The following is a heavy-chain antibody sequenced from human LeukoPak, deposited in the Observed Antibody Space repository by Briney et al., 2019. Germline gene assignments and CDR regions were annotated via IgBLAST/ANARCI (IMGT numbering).Heavy chain of an antibody. D-gene: IGHD3-22*01. J-gene: IGHJ4*02. CDR1: GGSISSGDYY. V-gene: IGHV4-30-4*01. Sequence: SETLSPTCTVSGGSISSGDYYWSWIRQPPGKGLEWIGYIYYSGSTYYNPSLKSRVTISVDTSKNQFSLKLSSVTAADTAVYYCARELSDSGGYYFDYWGQGTLVTVSS. CDR3: ARELSDSGGYYFDY. CDR2: IYYSGST.